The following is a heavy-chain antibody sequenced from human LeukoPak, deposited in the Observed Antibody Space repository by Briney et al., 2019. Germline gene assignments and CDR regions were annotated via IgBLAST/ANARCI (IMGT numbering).Heavy chain of an antibody. D-gene: IGHD3-10*01. Sequence: GGSLRLSCAASGFTFRSYAMSWVRQAPGKGLEWVSAISSSGGSTYHADSVKGRFTISRDNSKNTLDLQMKSLRAKDTAVYYRAKECTIARGIIFTNLFGPWGQGTLVTVSS. V-gene: IGHV3-23*01. CDR1: GFTFRSYA. J-gene: IGHJ5*02. CDR3: AKECTIARGIIFTNLFGP. CDR2: ISSSGGST.